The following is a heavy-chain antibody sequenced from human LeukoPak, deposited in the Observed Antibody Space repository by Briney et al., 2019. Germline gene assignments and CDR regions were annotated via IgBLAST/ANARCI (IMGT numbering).Heavy chain of an antibody. CDR1: GYSFTSYW. CDR2: IYPGDSDT. J-gene: IGHJ5*02. Sequence: GESLKISCKGSGYSFTSYWIGWVRQMPGKGLEWMGIIYPGDSDTRYSPSFQGQVTNSADKSISTAYLQWSSLKASDTAMYYCARVPSVASNWFDPWGQGTLVTVSS. D-gene: IGHD5-12*01. V-gene: IGHV5-51*01. CDR3: ARVPSVASNWFDP.